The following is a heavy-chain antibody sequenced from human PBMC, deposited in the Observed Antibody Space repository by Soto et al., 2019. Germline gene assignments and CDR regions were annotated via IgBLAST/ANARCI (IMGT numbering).Heavy chain of an antibody. CDR3: AREQFGSGIRWTPPFDY. J-gene: IGHJ4*02. D-gene: IGHD3-10*01. CDR1: GYTFTSYY. V-gene: IGHV1-46*03. CDR2: INPSGGST. Sequence: QVQLVQSGAEVKKPGASVKVSCKASGYTFTSYYMHWVRQAPGQGLERMGIINPSGGSTSYAQKFQGRVTMTRDTSTSTVYMELSSLRSEDTAVYYCAREQFGSGIRWTPPFDYWGQGTLVTVSS.